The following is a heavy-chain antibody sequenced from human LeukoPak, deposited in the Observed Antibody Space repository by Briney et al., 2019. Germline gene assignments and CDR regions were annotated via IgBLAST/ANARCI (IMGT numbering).Heavy chain of an antibody. CDR3: ATRARDIRYFDY. D-gene: IGHD2-15*01. Sequence: ASVKVSCKASGGTFSTYAISWVRQAPGQGLEWMGGIIPIFGTPTYAHKFRGRVTITADESTSTAYMELSSLRSEDTAVFYCATRARDIRYFDYWGQGTLVTVSS. V-gene: IGHV1-69*01. J-gene: IGHJ4*02. CDR1: GGTFSTYA. CDR2: IIPIFGTP.